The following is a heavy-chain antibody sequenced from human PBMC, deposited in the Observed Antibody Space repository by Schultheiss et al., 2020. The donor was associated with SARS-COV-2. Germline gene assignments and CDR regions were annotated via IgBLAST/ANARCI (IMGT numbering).Heavy chain of an antibody. D-gene: IGHD3-10*01. CDR1: GGTFSSYA. J-gene: IGHJ6*02. CDR2: INPSGGFT. V-gene: IGHV1-46*04. CDR3: ARDRGVAGHYYYGMDV. Sequence: ASVKVSCKASGGTFSSYAISWVRQAPGQGLEWMGIINPSGGFTTYAQKLQGRVTMTRDTSTRTVYMELSSLRSEDTAVYYCARDRGVAGHYYYGMDVWGQGTTVTVSS.